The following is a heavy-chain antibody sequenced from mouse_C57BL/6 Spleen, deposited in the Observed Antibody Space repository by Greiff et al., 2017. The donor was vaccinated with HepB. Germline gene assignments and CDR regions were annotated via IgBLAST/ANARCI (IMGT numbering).Heavy chain of an antibody. Sequence: QVQLQQSGAELVKPGASVKLSCKASGYTFTSYWMHWVKQRPGRGLEWIGRIDPNSGGTKYNEKFKSKATLTVDKPSSTAYMQLSSLASEDSAVYYCAGASGHYYGGDGYLDVWGTGTTVTVSS. CDR1: GYTFTSYW. D-gene: IGHD1-1*01. CDR2: IDPNSGGT. J-gene: IGHJ1*03. CDR3: AGASGHYYGGDGYLDV. V-gene: IGHV1-72*01.